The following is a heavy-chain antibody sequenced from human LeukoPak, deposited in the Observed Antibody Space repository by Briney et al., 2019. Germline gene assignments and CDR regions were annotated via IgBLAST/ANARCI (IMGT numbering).Heavy chain of an antibody. D-gene: IGHD4-17*01. J-gene: IGHJ6*02. CDR1: GFTFSNAW. CDR3: TAGTVTTPWDYYYYGMDV. V-gene: IGHV3-15*01. CDR2: IKSKTDGGTT. Sequence: PGGSLRLSCAASGFTFSNAWMSWVRQAPGKGLEWVGRIKSKTDGGTTDYAAPVKGRFTISRDDSKNTLYLQMNSLKTEDTAVYYCTAGTVTTPWDYYYYGMDVWGQGTTVTVSS.